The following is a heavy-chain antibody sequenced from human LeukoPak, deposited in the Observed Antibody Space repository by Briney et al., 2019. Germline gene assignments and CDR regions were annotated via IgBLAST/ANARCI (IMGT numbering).Heavy chain of an antibody. CDR2: ISSSGSTI. J-gene: IGHJ6*02. Sequence: GGSLRLSCAASGFTFSDYYMSWIRQAPGKGLEWVSYISSSGSTIYYADSVKGRFTISRDNSKNTLYLQMNSLRAEDTAVYYCARDVGIVVVRHYYYGMDVWGQGTTVTVSS. CDR3: ARDVGIVVVRHYYYGMDV. V-gene: IGHV3-11*04. D-gene: IGHD2-2*01. CDR1: GFTFSDYY.